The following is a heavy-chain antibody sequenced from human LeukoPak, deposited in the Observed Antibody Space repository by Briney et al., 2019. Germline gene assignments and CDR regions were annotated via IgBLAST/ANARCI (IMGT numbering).Heavy chain of an antibody. V-gene: IGHV3-23*01. CDR2: ISGSGGST. CDR3: AKKRDGRIAAAGTFDY. J-gene: IGHJ4*02. CDR1: GFTFSSYA. D-gene: IGHD6-13*01. Sequence: HSGGSLRLSCAASGFTFSSYAMSWVRQAPGKGLEWVSAISGSGGSTYYADSVKGRFTISRDNSKNTLYLQMNSLRAEDTAVYYCAKKRDGRIAAAGTFDYWGQGTLVTVSS.